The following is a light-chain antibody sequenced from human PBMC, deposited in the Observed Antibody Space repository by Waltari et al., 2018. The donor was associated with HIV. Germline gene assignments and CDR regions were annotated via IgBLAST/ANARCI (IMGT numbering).Light chain of an antibody. V-gene: IGLV2-14*01. J-gene: IGLJ2*01. CDR3: SSYTSTTTIV. CDR2: EVT. Sequence: QSALTQPASVSGSPGQSITISCTGTNSDVGGYNFVSWYQQHPGKAPKLLIFEVTNRPSGIASRFSGSKSCNTAAMTISGLQAEDEADYYCSSYTSTTTIVFGGGTKVTVL. CDR1: NSDVGGYNF.